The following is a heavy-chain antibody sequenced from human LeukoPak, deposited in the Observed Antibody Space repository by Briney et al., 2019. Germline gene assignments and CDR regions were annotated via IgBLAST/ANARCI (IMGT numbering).Heavy chain of an antibody. CDR1: GFNFNNYA. D-gene: IGHD3-10*01. CDR3: ARHDSYIPF. CDR2: ISDNDGST. J-gene: IGHJ1*01. V-gene: IGHV3-23*01. Sequence: PGGSLRLSCAASGFNFNNYAMSWVRQTPGKGLEWVSGISDNDGSTYYTDSVKGRFTISRDNSEGTVYLQMNNLRAADTALYFCARHDSYIPFWGQGTPVTVSS.